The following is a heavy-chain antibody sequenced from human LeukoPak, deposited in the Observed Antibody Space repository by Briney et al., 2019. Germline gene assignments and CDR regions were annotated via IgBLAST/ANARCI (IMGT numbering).Heavy chain of an antibody. Sequence: SETLSLTCTVSGYSISSGYYWGWIRQPPGKGLEWIGSIYHSGSTYYNPSLKSRVTISVDTSKNQFSLKLSSVTAADTAVYYCARRISTHFFDYWGQGTLVTVSS. V-gene: IGHV4-38-2*02. CDR1: GYSISSGYY. CDR2: IYHSGST. D-gene: IGHD3-3*02. J-gene: IGHJ4*02. CDR3: ARRISTHFFDY.